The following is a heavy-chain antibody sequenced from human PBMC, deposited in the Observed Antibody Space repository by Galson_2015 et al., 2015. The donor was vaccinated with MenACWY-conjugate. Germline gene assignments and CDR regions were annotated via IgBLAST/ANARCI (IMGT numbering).Heavy chain of an antibody. CDR2: IDWDDEK. Sequence: PALVKPTQTLTLTCTFSGFSLSTGGMCVSWIRQSPGKALEWLARIDWDDEKYYSTSLKNRLTISKDTSKNQVVLTMTNMDPVETATYYCARIRYVPGTRHAEYFQHWGQGTLVTVSS. D-gene: IGHD1-1*01. V-gene: IGHV2-70*11. J-gene: IGHJ1*01. CDR1: GFSLSTGGMC. CDR3: ARIRYVPGTRHAEYFQH.